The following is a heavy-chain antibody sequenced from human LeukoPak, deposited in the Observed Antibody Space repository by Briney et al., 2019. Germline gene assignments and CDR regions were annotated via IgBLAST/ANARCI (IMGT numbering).Heavy chain of an antibody. J-gene: IGHJ4*02. CDR1: GFTFSIYA. CDR3: AKSPSRSSFPLDY. Sequence: GGSLRLSCAASGFTFSIYAMSWVRQAPGKGLEWVSSISLTGDGTYYADSVKGRFTISRDNSKNTLYLQMNSPRAEDTAVYYCAKSPSRSSFPLDYRGQGTLVTVSS. V-gene: IGHV3-23*01. CDR2: ISLTGDGT. D-gene: IGHD6-6*01.